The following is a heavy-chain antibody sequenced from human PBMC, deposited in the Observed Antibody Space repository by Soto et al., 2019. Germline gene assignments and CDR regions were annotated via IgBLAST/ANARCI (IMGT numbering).Heavy chain of an antibody. CDR1: GYTFTSYG. CDR2: ISAYNGNT. CDR3: ARIGPVWCGDCRELFDP. V-gene: IGHV1-18*01. Sequence: QVQLVQSGAEVKKPGASVKVSCKASGYTFTSYGISWVRQAPGQVLEWMGWISAYNGNTNYAQKLQGRVTMTTDTTTSTAYMELRSLRSADTAVYYCARIGPVWCGDCRELFDPLGQGTLVTVSS. J-gene: IGHJ5*02. D-gene: IGHD2-21*02.